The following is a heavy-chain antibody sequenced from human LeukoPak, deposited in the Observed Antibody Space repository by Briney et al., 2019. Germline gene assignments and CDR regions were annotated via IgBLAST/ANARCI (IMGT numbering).Heavy chain of an antibody. Sequence: PSETLSLTCTVSGGSISGDYWQWIRQPPGKGLEWVGYIYNSGNNHYNSSLKSRDTISIDTSKNQFSLKLASVTAADTAVYYCATRGYWGQGTLVAVSS. J-gene: IGHJ4*02. V-gene: IGHV4-59*08. CDR2: IYNSGNN. D-gene: IGHD3-10*01. CDR3: ATRGY. CDR1: GGSISGDY.